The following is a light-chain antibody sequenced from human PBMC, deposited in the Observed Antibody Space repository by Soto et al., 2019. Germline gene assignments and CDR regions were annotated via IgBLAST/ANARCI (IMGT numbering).Light chain of an antibody. CDR2: SND. CDR3: AAWDGSLNGWV. CDR1: SSSIGSNT. Sequence: QSVLTQARSASGTPGQRVTISCSGSSSSIGSNTVSWYQQVPGTAPKLLIYSNDQRPSGVPDRFSGSKSGTSASLAIGGLQSEDEADYYCAAWDGSLNGWVFGGGTKLTVL. V-gene: IGLV1-44*01. J-gene: IGLJ3*02.